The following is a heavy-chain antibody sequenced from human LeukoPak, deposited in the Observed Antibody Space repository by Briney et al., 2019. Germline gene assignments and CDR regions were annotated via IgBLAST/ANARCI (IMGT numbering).Heavy chain of an antibody. CDR1: GGTFSSYA. D-gene: IGHD2-15*01. V-gene: IGHV1-69*13. Sequence: SVKVSCKASGGTFSSYAISWVRQAPGQGLEWMGGIIPIFGTANYAQKFQGRVTITADESTSTAYMELSSLRSEDTAVYYCARGRTHCSGGSCYSEYFQHWGQGTLVTVSS. J-gene: IGHJ1*01. CDR3: ARGRTHCSGGSCYSEYFQH. CDR2: IIPIFGTA.